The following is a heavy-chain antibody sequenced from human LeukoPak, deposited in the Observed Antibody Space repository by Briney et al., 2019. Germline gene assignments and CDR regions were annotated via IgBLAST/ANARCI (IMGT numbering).Heavy chain of an antibody. Sequence: SVKVSCKASGGTFSSYAISWVRQAPGQGLEWMGRIIPILGIANYAQKFQGRVTITADKSTSTAYMELSSLRSEDTAVYYCARALYDFWSGYTNYYYYYGMDVWAKGPRSPSP. CDR1: GGTFSSYA. CDR3: ARALYDFWSGYTNYYYYYGMDV. J-gene: IGHJ6*02. D-gene: IGHD3-3*01. V-gene: IGHV1-69*04. CDR2: IIPILGIA.